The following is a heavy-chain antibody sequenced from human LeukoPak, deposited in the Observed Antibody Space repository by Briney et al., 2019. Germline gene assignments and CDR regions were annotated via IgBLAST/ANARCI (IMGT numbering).Heavy chain of an antibody. D-gene: IGHD7-27*01. J-gene: IGHJ6*02. CDR1: GYTFTSYD. Sequence: GASVKVSCKASGYTFTSYDINWVRQATGQGHEWMGWMNPNSGNTGYAQKFQGRVTMTRNTSISTAYMELSSLRSEDTAVYYCARGPGDYYYYYGMGVWGQGTTVTVSS. CDR3: ARGPGDYYYYYGMGV. V-gene: IGHV1-8*01. CDR2: MNPNSGNT.